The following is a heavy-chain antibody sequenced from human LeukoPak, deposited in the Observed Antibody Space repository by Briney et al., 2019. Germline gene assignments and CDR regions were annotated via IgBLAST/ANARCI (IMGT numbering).Heavy chain of an antibody. V-gene: IGHV3-7*04. CDR2: IKQDGSEK. CDR1: GFTFSSYW. J-gene: IGHJ4*02. CDR3: ARGGWLGKPQRVDY. D-gene: IGHD6-19*01. Sequence: GGSLRLSCAASGFTFSSYWMNWVRQAPGKGLEWVANIKQDGSEKYYVDSVKGRFTISRDNAKNSLYLQMNSLRAEDTAVYYCARGGWLGKPQRVDYWGQGTLITVSS.